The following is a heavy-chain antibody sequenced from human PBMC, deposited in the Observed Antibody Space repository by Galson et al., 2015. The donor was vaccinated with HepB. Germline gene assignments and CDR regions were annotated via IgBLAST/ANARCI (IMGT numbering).Heavy chain of an antibody. CDR3: AKDITERWLQSGYFDY. J-gene: IGHJ4*02. V-gene: IGHV3-9*01. CDR2: ISWNSGSI. Sequence: SLRLSCAASGFTFDDYAMHWVRQAPGKGLEWVSGISWNSGSIGYADSVKGRFTISRDNAKNSLYLQMNSLRAEDTALYYCAKDITERWLQSGYFDYWGQGTLVTVSS. CDR1: GFTFDDYA. D-gene: IGHD5-24*01.